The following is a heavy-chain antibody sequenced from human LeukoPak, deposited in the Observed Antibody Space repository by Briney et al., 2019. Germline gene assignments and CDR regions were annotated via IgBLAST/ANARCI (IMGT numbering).Heavy chain of an antibody. CDR1: GYSISSGYY. Sequence: SETLSLTCTVSGYSISSGYYWGWIRQPPGKGLEWIGRIYHSGSTYYNPSLKSRVTISVDTSKNHFSLKLRSVTAADTAVYYCARVPHSSSSEWFDPWGQGTLVTVSS. V-gene: IGHV4-38-2*02. D-gene: IGHD6-6*01. CDR2: IYHSGST. J-gene: IGHJ5*02. CDR3: ARVPHSSSSEWFDP.